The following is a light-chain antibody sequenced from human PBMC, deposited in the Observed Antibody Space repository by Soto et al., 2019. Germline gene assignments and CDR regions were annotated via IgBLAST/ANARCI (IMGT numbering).Light chain of an antibody. V-gene: IGLV1-40*01. J-gene: IGLJ3*02. Sequence: QSGLTQPPSVSGAPGQRVTISCTGSSSNIGAGYDVHWYQQLPGTAPKLLIYGNSNRPSGVPDRFSGSKSGTPASLAITGLQAEDEADYYCQSYDSSLSGVFGGGTKLTVL. CDR3: QSYDSSLSGV. CDR2: GNS. CDR1: SSNIGAGYD.